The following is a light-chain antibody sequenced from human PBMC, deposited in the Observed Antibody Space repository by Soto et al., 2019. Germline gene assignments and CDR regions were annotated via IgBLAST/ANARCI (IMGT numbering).Light chain of an antibody. CDR1: TSDIGAYNY. CDR2: EVS. V-gene: IGLV2-14*01. Sequence: QSALTQPPSASGSPGQSVTISCTGTTSDIGAYNYVSWYQQRPGKAPKLLIYEVSYRPSGVSNRFSGSKSGNMASLTISGLQAEDEADYYCSSYTSSNTLEVFGSGTKLTVL. J-gene: IGLJ2*01. CDR3: SSYTSSNTLEV.